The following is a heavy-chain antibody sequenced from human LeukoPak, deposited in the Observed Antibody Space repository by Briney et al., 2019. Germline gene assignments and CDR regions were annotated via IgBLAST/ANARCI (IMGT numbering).Heavy chain of an antibody. CDR1: GFTFSSYG. CDR3: AKDQSFRPYYDFWSGYYQMAPFDY. J-gene: IGHJ4*02. V-gene: IGHV3-30*02. Sequence: GGSLRLSCAASGFTFSSYGMHWVRQAPGKGLEWVAFIRYDGSNKYYADSVKGRFTISRDNSKNTLYLQMNSLRAEDTAVYYCAKDQSFRPYYDFWSGYYQMAPFDYWGQGTLVTVSS. D-gene: IGHD3-3*01. CDR2: IRYDGSNK.